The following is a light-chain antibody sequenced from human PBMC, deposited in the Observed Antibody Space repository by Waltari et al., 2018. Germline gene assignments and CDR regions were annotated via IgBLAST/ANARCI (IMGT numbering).Light chain of an antibody. CDR2: WAS. V-gene: IGKV4-1*01. CDR3: HQHYTTPWT. Sequence: EIVMTQSPDSLAVSLGERATINCKSSRSVFYTDNNKTYLTWYQQTPGQPPQLLISWASTRDSGVPDRFIGSGSGTDFTLTISSLQAEDVAVYYCHQHYTTPWTFGQGTQVEL. J-gene: IGKJ1*01. CDR1: RSVFYTDNNKTY.